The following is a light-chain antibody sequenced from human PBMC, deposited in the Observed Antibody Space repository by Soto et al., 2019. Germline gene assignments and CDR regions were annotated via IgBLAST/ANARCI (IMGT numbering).Light chain of an antibody. Sequence: EVVLTQSPVTLSLSPGESATLSCRASQSVSSYLAWYQQKPGQAPRLLIYDASNRATGIPARFSGSGSGTDFTLTISSLEPEDFAVYYCQQRSNWLTFGGGTKVDIK. J-gene: IGKJ4*01. V-gene: IGKV3-11*01. CDR3: QQRSNWLT. CDR1: QSVSSY. CDR2: DAS.